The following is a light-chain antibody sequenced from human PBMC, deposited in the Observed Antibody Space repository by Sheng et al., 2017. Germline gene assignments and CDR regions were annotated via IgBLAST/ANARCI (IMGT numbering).Light chain of an antibody. Sequence: QSVLTQPPSVSGAPGQRITISCTGTSSNIGAGYDVHWYQQLPGTAPKLLMYGNNNRPSGVPERFSGSNSGASASLAITGLQAEDEAEYFCQSYDSGLSGYVFGVATKVTVL. V-gene: IGLV1-40*01. CDR1: SSNIGAGYD. J-gene: IGLJ1*01. CDR2: GNN. CDR3: QSYDSGLSGYV.